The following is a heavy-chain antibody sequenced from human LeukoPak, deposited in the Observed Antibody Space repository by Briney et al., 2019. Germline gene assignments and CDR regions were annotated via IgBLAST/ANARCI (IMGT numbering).Heavy chain of an antibody. CDR3: AKDRALDSSGYNAFDI. D-gene: IGHD3-22*01. Sequence: GGSLRLSCAASGFTFSSYGMHWVRQAPGKGLEWVAVISYDGSNKYYADSVKGRFTISRDNSKNTLYLQMNSLRAEDTAVYYCAKDRALDSSGYNAFDIWGQGTMVTVSS. V-gene: IGHV3-30*18. CDR1: GFTFSSYG. CDR2: ISYDGSNK. J-gene: IGHJ3*02.